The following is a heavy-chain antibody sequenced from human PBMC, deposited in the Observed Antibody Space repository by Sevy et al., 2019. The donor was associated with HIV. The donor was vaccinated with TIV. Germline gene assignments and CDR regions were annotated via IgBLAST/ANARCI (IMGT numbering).Heavy chain of an antibody. J-gene: IGHJ6*03. CDR3: ARGLPIAVAGTSNYYMDV. D-gene: IGHD6-19*01. Sequence: SETLSLTCAVYGGSFSGYYWSWIRQPPGKGLEWIGEINHSGSTNYNPSLKSRVTISVDTSKNQFSLKLSSVTAADTAVYYCARGLPIAVAGTSNYYMDVWGKGTTVTVSS. CDR1: GGSFSGYY. V-gene: IGHV4-34*01. CDR2: INHSGST.